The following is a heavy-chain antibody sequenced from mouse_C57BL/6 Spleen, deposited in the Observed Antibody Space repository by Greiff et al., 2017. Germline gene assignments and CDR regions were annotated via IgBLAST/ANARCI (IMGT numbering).Heavy chain of an antibody. CDR3: DCGEDYYGYVDD. V-gene: IGHV1-53*01. CDR2: INPRSGGT. CDR1: GYTFTNYL. Sequence: VQLKQPGTDLVKPGASVKLSCKASGYTFTNYLMNWVKQRPGQGLEWIGNINPRSGGTNYDGKFKSKATLTEDKSSSTAYMQLSSLTSEDSAVYYGDCGEDYYGYVDDWGQGTTVTVSS. D-gene: IGHD2-2*01. J-gene: IGHJ2*01.